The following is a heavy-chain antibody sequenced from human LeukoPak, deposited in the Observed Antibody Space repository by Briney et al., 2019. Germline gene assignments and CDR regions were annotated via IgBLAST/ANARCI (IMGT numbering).Heavy chain of an antibody. Sequence: GSLRLSCAASGFNFASYAMTWVRQAPGKGLEWVSSISGTSIIPHFADSVKGRFTISRDNSKGTLYLQMNSLRAEDTAVYYCAKAWDFCSGGSCYLVPMDVWGQGSTVTVSS. V-gene: IGHV3-23*01. CDR2: ISGTSIIP. CDR3: AKAWDFCSGGSCYLVPMDV. D-gene: IGHD2-15*01. CDR1: GFNFASYA. J-gene: IGHJ6*02.